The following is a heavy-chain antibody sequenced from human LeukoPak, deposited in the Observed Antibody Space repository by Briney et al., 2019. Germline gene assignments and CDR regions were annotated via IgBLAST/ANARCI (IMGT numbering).Heavy chain of an antibody. CDR2: ISSSSSYI. D-gene: IGHD3-3*01. V-gene: IGHV3-21*01. Sequence: PGGSLRLSGAASGFTFSTYSMNWVRQAPGKGLEWVSYISSSSSYIYDADSVKGRFTISRDNAKNSLYLQMSSLRAEDTAVYYCTRGTSSGYYSDYWGQGTLVSVSS. CDR1: GFTFSTYS. J-gene: IGHJ4*02. CDR3: TRGTSSGYYSDY.